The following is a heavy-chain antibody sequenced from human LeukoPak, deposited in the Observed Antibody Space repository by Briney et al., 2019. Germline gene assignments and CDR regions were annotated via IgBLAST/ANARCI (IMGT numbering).Heavy chain of an antibody. CDR1: GFTFSSYA. CDR2: ISGSGGST. Sequence: GASLRLSCEASGFTFSSYAMSWVRQAPGKGLEWVSAISGSGGSTYYADSVKGRFTISRDNSKSTVYLQKNSLRAEDTAVYYCAKERGRYSRSFDYWGQGTLVTVSS. J-gene: IGHJ4*02. V-gene: IGHV3-23*01. D-gene: IGHD6-13*01. CDR3: AKERGRYSRSFDY.